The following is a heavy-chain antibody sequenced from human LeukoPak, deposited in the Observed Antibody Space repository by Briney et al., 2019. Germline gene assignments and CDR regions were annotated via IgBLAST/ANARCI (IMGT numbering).Heavy chain of an antibody. CDR2: ISGSSNAI. D-gene: IGHD3-10*01. J-gene: IGHJ4*02. Sequence: SGGSLRLSCAASGFTLGSYSMNWVRQTPGKGLEWVSYISGSSNAIYYADSMKGRSTISRDNGKNSLYLQMNSLRDEDTAVYYCARGTYYNSGSYYNRRDYFDYWGQGTLVTVSS. CDR1: GFTLGSYS. V-gene: IGHV3-48*02. CDR3: ARGTYYNSGSYYNRRDYFDY.